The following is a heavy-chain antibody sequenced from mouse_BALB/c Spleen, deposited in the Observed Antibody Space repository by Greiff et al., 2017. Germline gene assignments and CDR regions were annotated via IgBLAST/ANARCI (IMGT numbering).Heavy chain of an antibody. CDR2: IWAGGST. J-gene: IGHJ4*01. V-gene: IGHV2-9*01. CDR3: AKSEAMDY. Sequence: VKVVESGPGLVAPSQSLSITCTVSGFSLTSYGVHWVRQPPGKGLEWLGVIWAGGSTDYNAAFMSRLSITKDNSKSQVFFKMNSLQADDTAIYYCAKSEAMDYWGQGTSVTVSS. CDR1: GFSLTSYG.